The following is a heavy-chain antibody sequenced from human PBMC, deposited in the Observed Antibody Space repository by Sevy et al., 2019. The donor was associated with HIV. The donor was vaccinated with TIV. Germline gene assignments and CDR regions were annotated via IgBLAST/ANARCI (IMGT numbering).Heavy chain of an antibody. D-gene: IGHD4-17*01. J-gene: IGHJ6*02. V-gene: IGHV1-2*02. CDR3: ARLTTKPTSDLYGMDV. Sequence: ASVKVSCKASGYIFTDYYIHWVRQAPGQGLEWMAWINSDSGVTNYAQRFQGEVTVTRDTSLNTANLDSSRLKSNDTAIYFCARLTTKPTSDLYGMDVWGQGTTVTVSS. CDR1: GYIFTDYY. CDR2: INSDSGVT.